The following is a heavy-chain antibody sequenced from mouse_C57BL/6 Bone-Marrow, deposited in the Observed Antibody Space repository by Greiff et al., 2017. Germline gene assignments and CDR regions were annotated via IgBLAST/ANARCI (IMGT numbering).Heavy chain of an antibody. CDR2: ISSGGSYT. J-gene: IGHJ3*01. V-gene: IGHV5-6*01. CDR3: ARELGRFAY. D-gene: IGHD4-1*01. CDR1: GFTFSSYG. Sequence: EVQLVESGGDLVKPGGSLKLSCAASGFTFSSYGMSWVRQTPDKRLEWVATISSGGSYTYYPDSVKGRFTISRDNAKNTLYLQMSSLKSEDTAMYYCARELGRFAYWGQGTLVTVSA.